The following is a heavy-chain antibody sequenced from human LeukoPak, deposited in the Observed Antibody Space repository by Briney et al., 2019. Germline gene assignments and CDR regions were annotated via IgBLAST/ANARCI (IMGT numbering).Heavy chain of an antibody. V-gene: IGHV3-30-3*01. CDR2: ISYDGSNK. CDR3: ARDRSSGYTLDY. CDR1: GFTFSSYA. D-gene: IGHD6-19*01. J-gene: IGHJ4*02. Sequence: GGSLRLSCAASGFTFSSYAMHWVRQAPGKGLEWVAVISYDGSNKYYADSVKGRFTISRDNSKNTLYLQMNSLGAEDTAVYYCARDRSSGYTLDYWGQGTLVTVSS.